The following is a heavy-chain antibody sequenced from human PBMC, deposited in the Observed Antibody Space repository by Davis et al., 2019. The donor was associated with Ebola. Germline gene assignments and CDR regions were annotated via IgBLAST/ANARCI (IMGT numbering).Heavy chain of an antibody. CDR2: ISSSSSYT. V-gene: IGHV3-11*06. D-gene: IGHD6-19*01. CDR1: GFTFSDYY. J-gene: IGHJ4*02. Sequence: PGGSLRLSCAASGFTFSDYYMSWIRQAPGKGLEWVSYISSSSSYTNYADSVKGRFTISRDNAKNSLYLQMNSLRAEDTAVYYCARMSLAVADPTYYFDYWGQGTLVTVSS. CDR3: ARMSLAVADPTYYFDY.